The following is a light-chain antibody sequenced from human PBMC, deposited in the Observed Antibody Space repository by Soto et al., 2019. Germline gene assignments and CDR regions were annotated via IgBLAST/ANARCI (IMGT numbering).Light chain of an antibody. J-gene: IGLJ1*01. V-gene: IGLV2-14*01. CDR1: SSDVGGYNY. Sequence: QSALTQPASVSGSPGQSLPISCTGTSSDVGGYNYVSCYQQHRGKAPKLMIYDVRNRPAGVSRRFSGSKSGNRASLTISGLQAEDEADYYCSSYTGSSTLVFGTGTKLTVL. CDR2: DVR. CDR3: SSYTGSSTLV.